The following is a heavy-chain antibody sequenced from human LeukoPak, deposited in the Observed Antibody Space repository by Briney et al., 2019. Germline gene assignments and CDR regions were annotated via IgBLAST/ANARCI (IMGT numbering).Heavy chain of an antibody. CDR3: ATDSNPFDY. CDR1: GFTFSSYA. D-gene: IGHD6-13*01. V-gene: IGHV3-23*01. Sequence: GGSLRLSCAASGFTFSSYAMSWVRQAPGKGLEWVSRISGGGDITYYTDSVKGRFTISRDNSKNTLFLQMNSLRAEDTAIYFCATDSNPFDYWGQGTLVTVSS. CDR2: ISGGGDIT. J-gene: IGHJ4*02.